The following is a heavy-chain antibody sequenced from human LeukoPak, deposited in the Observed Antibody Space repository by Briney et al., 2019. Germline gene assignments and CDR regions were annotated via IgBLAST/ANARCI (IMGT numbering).Heavy chain of an antibody. D-gene: IGHD6-19*01. J-gene: IGHJ4*02. CDR2: ISYDGSNK. CDR3: AKVPGSGWHTFDY. CDR1: GFTFSSYG. Sequence: PGRSLRLSCAASGFTFSSYGMHWVRQAPGKGLEWVTFISYDGSNKYYADSVKGRFTMSRDNSKNTLYLQMNSLRAEDTAVYYCAKVPGSGWHTFDYWGQGTLVTVSS. V-gene: IGHV3-30*18.